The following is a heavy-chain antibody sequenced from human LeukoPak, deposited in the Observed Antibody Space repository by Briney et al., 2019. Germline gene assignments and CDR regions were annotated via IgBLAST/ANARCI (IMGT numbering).Heavy chain of an antibody. V-gene: IGHV3-20*04. Sequence: PGGSLRLSCAASGFIFDDYGMSWVRQAPGKGLEWVSSINWSGGSTGYADSVKGRLTISRDKAKNSLYLQMSSLRAEDTALYYCARAARYSGYRFDYWGQGTLVTVSS. J-gene: IGHJ4*02. D-gene: IGHD5-12*01. CDR3: ARAARYSGYRFDY. CDR2: INWSGGST. CDR1: GFIFDDYG.